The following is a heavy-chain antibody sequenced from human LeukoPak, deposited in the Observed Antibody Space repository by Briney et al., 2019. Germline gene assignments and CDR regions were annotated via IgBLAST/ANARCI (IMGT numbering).Heavy chain of an antibody. D-gene: IGHD2-2*02. CDR3: ARGSRGVGRHNIVVVPAAIPRYYFDY. CDR2: INHSGST. Sequence: SETLSLTCAVYGGSFSGYYWSWIRQPPGKGLEWMGEINHSGSTNYNPSLKSRVTISVDTSKNQFSLKLSSVTAADTAVYYCARGSRGVGRHNIVVVPAAIPRYYFDYWGQGTLVTVSS. CDR1: GGSFSGYY. V-gene: IGHV4-34*01. J-gene: IGHJ4*02.